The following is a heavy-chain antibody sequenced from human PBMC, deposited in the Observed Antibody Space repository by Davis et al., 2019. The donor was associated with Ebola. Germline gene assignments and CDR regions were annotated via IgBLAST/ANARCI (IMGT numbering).Heavy chain of an antibody. V-gene: IGHV1-24*01. Sequence: ASVKVSCKVSGYTLSELSMHWVRQAPGKGLEWMGGFDPEDGETVYAQKFQGRVTMTEDATTDTAHMELRSLRSDDTAVYFCARTSIVGTTTTASDIWGQGTMVTVSS. J-gene: IGHJ3*02. CDR2: FDPEDGET. D-gene: IGHD1-26*01. CDR3: ARTSIVGTTTTASDI. CDR1: GYTLSELS.